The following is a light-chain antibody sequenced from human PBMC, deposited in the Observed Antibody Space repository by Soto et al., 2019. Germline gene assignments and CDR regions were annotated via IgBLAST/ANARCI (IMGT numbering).Light chain of an antibody. CDR3: HQYGSSPSYT. CDR1: QRVRRRSY. CDR2: GAS. V-gene: IGKV3-20*01. Sequence: EIVLTQSPGTLSLSPGERPTLSCRPSQRVRRRSYLACYQQKPGQAPSPLIYGASSRATGIPDRFSGSGSGTDFTLTISRLEPEDFAVYYCHQYGSSPSYTFGQGTKLEIK. J-gene: IGKJ2*01.